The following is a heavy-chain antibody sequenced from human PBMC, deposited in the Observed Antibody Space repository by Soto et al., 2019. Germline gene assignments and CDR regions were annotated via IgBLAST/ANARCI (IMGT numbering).Heavy chain of an antibody. CDR2: IYHSGST. Sequence: QVQLQESGPGLVKPSETLSLTCTVSGGSVSSGSYYWGWIRQPPGKGLVWIGYIYHSGSTNYHPSRKSRVNISVDTSKNQFSLSLTSVTAADTAVYYCARLSAAWFDPWGQGTLVTVAS. CDR3: ARLSAAWFDP. J-gene: IGHJ5*02. CDR1: GGSVSSGSYY. V-gene: IGHV4-61*01. D-gene: IGHD6-19*01.